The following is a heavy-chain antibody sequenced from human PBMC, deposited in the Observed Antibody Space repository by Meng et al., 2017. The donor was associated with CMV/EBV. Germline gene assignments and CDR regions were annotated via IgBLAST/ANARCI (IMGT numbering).Heavy chain of an antibody. V-gene: IGHV1-18*01. CDR1: GYTFTSYG. J-gene: IGHJ4*02. Sequence: QVHLVQSGAGVKKPAASGKVSGKASGYTFTSYGISWVPQAPGQGLEVMGWISAYNGNTNYAQKLQGRVTMTTDTSTSTAYMELRSLRSDDTAVYYCARAWVGEEYYFDYWGQGTLVTVSS. D-gene: IGHD3-10*01. CDR2: ISAYNGNT. CDR3: ARAWVGEEYYFDY.